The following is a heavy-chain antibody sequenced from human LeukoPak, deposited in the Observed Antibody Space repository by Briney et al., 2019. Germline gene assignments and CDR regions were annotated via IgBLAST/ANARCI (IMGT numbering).Heavy chain of an antibody. D-gene: IGHD5-12*01. Sequence: SETLSLTCAVYGGSFNGYYWTWIRQPPGKGLEWIGEINHSGSTDYNPSLKSRVTISVDTSKNQFSLKLSSVTAADTAVYYCARRRRVATWAPYYYYGMDVWGQGTTVTVSS. CDR2: INHSGST. V-gene: IGHV4-34*01. J-gene: IGHJ6*02. CDR1: GGSFNGYY. CDR3: ARRRRVATWAPYYYYGMDV.